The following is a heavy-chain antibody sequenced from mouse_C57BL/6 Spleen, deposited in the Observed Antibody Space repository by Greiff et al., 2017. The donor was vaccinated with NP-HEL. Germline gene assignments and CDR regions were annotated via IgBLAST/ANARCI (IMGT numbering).Heavy chain of an antibody. D-gene: IGHD4-1*01. CDR3: ARDGTEVFAY. Sequence: QVQLKQSGAELARPGASVKMSCKASGYTFTSYSMHWVKQRPGPGLEWIGYINPSSGYTKYNQKFKDKATLTADKSSSTAYMQLSSLTSEDSAVYYCARDGTEVFAYWGQGTLVTVSA. J-gene: IGHJ3*01. CDR1: GYTFTSYS. CDR2: INPSSGYT. V-gene: IGHV1-4*01.